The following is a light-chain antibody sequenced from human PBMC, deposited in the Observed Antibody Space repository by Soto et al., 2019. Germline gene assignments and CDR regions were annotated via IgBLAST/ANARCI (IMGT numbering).Light chain of an antibody. J-gene: IGKJ1*01. Sequence: EIEMTQSPATLSLAPGERVTLSCRASESVSTNLAWYQQKAGQAPRLLIYGASTRATGIPARFSGSGSGTEFTLTISGLQSEDFAVYYCQQYNNWRTFGQGTKVDIK. CDR1: ESVSTN. CDR2: GAS. CDR3: QQYNNWRT. V-gene: IGKV3-15*01.